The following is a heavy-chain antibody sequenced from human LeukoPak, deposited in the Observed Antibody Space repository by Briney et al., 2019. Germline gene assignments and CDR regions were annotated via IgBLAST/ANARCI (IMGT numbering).Heavy chain of an antibody. CDR3: ATTSGYSSGWYDY. J-gene: IGHJ4*02. V-gene: IGHV1-2*02. Sequence: ASVKVSYKASGYTLTGYYMHWVRQAPGQGLEWMGWINPNSGGTNYAQKFQGRVTMTRDTSISTAYMELSRLRSDDTAVYYCATTSGYSSGWYDYWGQGTLVTVSS. D-gene: IGHD6-19*01. CDR1: GYTLTGYY. CDR2: INPNSGGT.